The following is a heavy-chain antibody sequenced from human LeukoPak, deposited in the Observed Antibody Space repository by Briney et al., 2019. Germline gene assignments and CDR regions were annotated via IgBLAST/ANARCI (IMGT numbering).Heavy chain of an antibody. J-gene: IGHJ5*02. CDR3: ARDNYDFWSGYYNNWFDP. Sequence: GRSLRLSCAASGFTFSSYGMHWVRQAPGKGLEWVAVIWYDGSNKYYADSVKGRSTISRDNSKNTLYLQMNSLRAEDTAVYYCARDNYDFWSGYYNNWFDPWGQGTLVTVSS. CDR1: GFTFSSYG. D-gene: IGHD3-3*01. CDR2: IWYDGSNK. V-gene: IGHV3-33*01.